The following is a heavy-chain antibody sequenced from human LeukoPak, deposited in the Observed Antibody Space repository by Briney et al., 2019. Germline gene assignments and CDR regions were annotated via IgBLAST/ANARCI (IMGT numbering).Heavy chain of an antibody. J-gene: IGHJ4*02. CDR2: ISWDSGSI. V-gene: IGHV3-9*01. Sequence: GGSLRLSCAASGFTFDDYAMHWVRQAPGKGLEWVSGISWDSGSIGYADSVKGRFTISRDNAKNSLYLQMNSLRAEDTAVYYCAKGLSRAPGYFDYWGQGTLVTVSS. CDR1: GFTFDDYA. D-gene: IGHD2/OR15-2a*01. CDR3: AKGLSRAPGYFDY.